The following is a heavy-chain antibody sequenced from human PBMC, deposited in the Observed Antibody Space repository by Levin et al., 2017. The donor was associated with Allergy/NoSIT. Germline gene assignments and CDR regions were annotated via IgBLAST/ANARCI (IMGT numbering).Heavy chain of an antibody. D-gene: IGHD6-19*01. CDR1: GFTFSSYA. Sequence: PGESLKISCAASGFTFSSYAMSWVRQAPGKGLEWVSAISGSGGSTYYADSVKGRFTISRDNSKNTLYLQMNSLRAEDTAVYYCAKDVAVAGTRNWFDPWGQGTLVTVSS. V-gene: IGHV3-23*01. CDR3: AKDVAVAGTRNWFDP. J-gene: IGHJ5*02. CDR2: ISGSGGST.